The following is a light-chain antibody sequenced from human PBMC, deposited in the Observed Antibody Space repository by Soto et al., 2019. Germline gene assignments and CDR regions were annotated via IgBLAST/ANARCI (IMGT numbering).Light chain of an antibody. CDR3: QKYNRAPWT. J-gene: IGKJ1*01. CDR1: QGISNY. Sequence: DIQMTQSPSSLSASVGDRVTITCRASQGISNYLAWYQQKPGKVPKLLIYGASTLQSGVPSRFSARGSGTDFTLTISSLQPEDVATYYCQKYNRAPWTFGQGTKVEIK. CDR2: GAS. V-gene: IGKV1-27*01.